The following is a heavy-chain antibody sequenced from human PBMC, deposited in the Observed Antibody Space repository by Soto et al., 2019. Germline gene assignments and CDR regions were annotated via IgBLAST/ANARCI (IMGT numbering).Heavy chain of an antibody. Sequence: GGSLRLSCAASGFTFSSYAMHWVRQAPGKGLEWVAVISYDGSNKYYADSVKGRFTFSRDDSKRIAYLQMNSLKTEDTGVYWCTRGTRPYRMDVWGQGTTVTVSS. CDR3: TRGTRPYRMDV. V-gene: IGHV3-30-3*01. CDR1: GFTFSSYA. J-gene: IGHJ6*02. D-gene: IGHD6-6*01. CDR2: ISYDGSNK.